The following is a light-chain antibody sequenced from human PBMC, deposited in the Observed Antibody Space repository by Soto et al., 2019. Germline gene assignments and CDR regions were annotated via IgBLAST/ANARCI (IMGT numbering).Light chain of an antibody. CDR1: QSVSSY. V-gene: IGKV3-11*01. Sequence: EIVLTHSPVTLSLSPGERDTLSCRASQSVSSYLAWYQQKPGQAPRLLIYDASNRATGIPARFSGSGSGTDFTLTISSLEPEDFAVYYCQQRSSWPWTFGQGTKVDIK. CDR2: DAS. J-gene: IGKJ1*01. CDR3: QQRSSWPWT.